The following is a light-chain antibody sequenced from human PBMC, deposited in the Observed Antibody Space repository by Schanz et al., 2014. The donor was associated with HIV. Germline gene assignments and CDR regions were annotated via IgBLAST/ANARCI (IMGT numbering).Light chain of an antibody. Sequence: QSALTQPASVSGSPGQSITISCTGPKYYVSWFQQYPGKAPRLIIYDGSSRPSGVSSRFSGSKSGNTASLTISGLQADDEAEYFCCSYAGSNTYVFGSGTKLTVL. J-gene: IGLJ1*01. CDR1: KYY. V-gene: IGLV2-14*03. CDR2: DGS. CDR3: CSYAGSNTYV.